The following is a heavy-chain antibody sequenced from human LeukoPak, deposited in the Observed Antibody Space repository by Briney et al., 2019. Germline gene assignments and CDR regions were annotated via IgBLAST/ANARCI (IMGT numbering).Heavy chain of an antibody. J-gene: IGHJ6*02. CDR2: IIPIFGTA. CDR3: ARAGTGYSSSWYPAFDYYGMDV. CDR1: VGTFSSYA. Sequence: ASEKVSCKASVGTFSSYAISWVRQAPGHRLEWMGGIIPIFGTANYAQKFQGRVTITADESTSTAYMELSSLRSEDTAVYYCARAGTGYSSSWYPAFDYYGMDVWGQGTTVTVSS. D-gene: IGHD6-13*01. V-gene: IGHV1-69*13.